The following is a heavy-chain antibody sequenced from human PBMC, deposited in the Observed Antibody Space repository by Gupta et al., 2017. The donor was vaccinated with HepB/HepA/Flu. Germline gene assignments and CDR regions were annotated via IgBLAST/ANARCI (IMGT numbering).Heavy chain of an antibody. J-gene: IGHJ3*02. V-gene: IGHV3-23*01. CDR3: AKWGTIAVAGENVKDAFDI. CDR2: ISGSGGST. Sequence: EVQLLESGGGLVQPGGSLRLSCAASGFTFSSYAMSWVRQAPGKGLEWVSAISGSGGSTYYADSVKGRFTISRDNSKNTLYLQMNSLRAEDTAVYYCAKWGTIAVAGENVKDAFDIWGQGTMVTVSS. D-gene: IGHD6-19*01. CDR1: GFTFSSYA.